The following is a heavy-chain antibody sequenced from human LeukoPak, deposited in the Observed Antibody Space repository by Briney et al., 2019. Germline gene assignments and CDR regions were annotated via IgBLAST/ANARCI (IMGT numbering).Heavy chain of an antibody. CDR1: GGSFSGYY. V-gene: IGHV4-34*01. J-gene: IGHJ4*02. CDR2: INHSGST. D-gene: IGHD1-26*01. CDR3: ARMSVGKIYYFDY. Sequence: SETLSLTCAVYGGSFSGYYWSWIRQPPGKGLEWIGEINHSGSTYYNPSLKSRVTISVDTSKNQFSLKLSSVTAADTAVYYCARMSVGKIYYFDYWGQGTLVTVSS.